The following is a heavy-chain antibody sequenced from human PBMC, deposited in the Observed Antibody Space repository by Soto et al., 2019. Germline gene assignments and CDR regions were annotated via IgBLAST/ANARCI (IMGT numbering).Heavy chain of an antibody. V-gene: IGHV1-8*01. J-gene: IGHJ4*02. CDR3: ASEVVSTIGDFDF. D-gene: IGHD5-12*01. Sequence: ASVKVSCKASGYTFTSYDINWVRQATGQGLEWMGWMNPNSGNTGYAQKFQGRVTMTRNTSISTACMELSRLRSDDTAVYYCASEVVSTIGDFDFWGQGTPVTVSS. CDR2: MNPNSGNT. CDR1: GYTFTSYD.